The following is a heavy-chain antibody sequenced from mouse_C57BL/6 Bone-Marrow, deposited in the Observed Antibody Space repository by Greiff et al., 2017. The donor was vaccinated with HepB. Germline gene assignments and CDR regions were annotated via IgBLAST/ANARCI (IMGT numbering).Heavy chain of an antibody. Sequence: QVQLKQSGPELVKPGASVKISCKASGYAFSSSWMNWVKQRPGKGLEWIGRIYPGDGDTNYNGKFKGKAKLTADKSSSTAYMQLSSLTSEDSAVYFCARDDSKGFAYWGQGTLVTVSA. V-gene: IGHV1-82*01. CDR1: GYAFSSSW. D-gene: IGHD2-5*01. J-gene: IGHJ3*01. CDR2: IYPGDGDT. CDR3: ARDDSKGFAY.